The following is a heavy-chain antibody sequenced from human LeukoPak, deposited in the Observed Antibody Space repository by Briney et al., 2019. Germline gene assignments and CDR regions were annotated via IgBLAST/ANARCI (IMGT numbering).Heavy chain of an antibody. Sequence: SQTLSLTYAISGDSVSSNSAAWNWIRQSPSRGLEWLGRTYYRSKWYSDDSVSVKSRITINPDTSKNQVSLQLNSVTPEDTAVYYCARPKEYYYGSGSAAFDIWGQGTMVTVSS. D-gene: IGHD3-10*01. V-gene: IGHV6-1*01. CDR1: GDSVSSNSAA. CDR2: TYYRSKWYS. CDR3: ARPKEYYYGSGSAAFDI. J-gene: IGHJ3*02.